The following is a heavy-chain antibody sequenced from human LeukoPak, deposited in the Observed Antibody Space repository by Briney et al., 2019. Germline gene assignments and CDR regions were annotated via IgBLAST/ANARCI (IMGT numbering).Heavy chain of an antibody. Sequence: SETLSLTCTVSGGSINGRYWSWLRQPPGKELEWIGYIFYSGTTYYNPSLKSRVTISVDVSRNQFSLRVKSVTPADTAVYYCARSDFWSGFDYWGQGTLVTVPS. D-gene: IGHD3-3*01. CDR2: IFYSGTT. CDR3: ARSDFWSGFDY. V-gene: IGHV4-59*11. CDR1: GGSINGRY. J-gene: IGHJ4*02.